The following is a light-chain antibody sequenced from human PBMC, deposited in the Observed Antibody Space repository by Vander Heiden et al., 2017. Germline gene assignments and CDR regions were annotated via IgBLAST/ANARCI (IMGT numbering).Light chain of an antibody. V-gene: IGLV2-14*01. J-gene: IGLJ2*01. CDR3: NSYTSSSTRV. Sequence: QSALTQPASVSASPAQSITISCTGTSSDVGSYNYVSWYQQHPGKAPKLMIYDVSNRPSGVSIRFSGSKSGNTASLTISGLQAEDEAYYYCNSYTSSSTRVFGGGTKLTVL. CDR2: DVS. CDR1: SSDVGSYNY.